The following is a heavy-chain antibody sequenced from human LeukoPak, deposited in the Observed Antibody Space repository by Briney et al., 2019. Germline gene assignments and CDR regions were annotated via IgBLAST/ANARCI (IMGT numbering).Heavy chain of an antibody. CDR1: GLTFSSYW. D-gene: IGHD3-10*01. CDR3: ARAPYGSGSYYFSY. V-gene: IGHV3-7*01. CDR2: IKQDGSEK. J-gene: IGHJ4*02. Sequence: GGSLRLSCAASGLTFSSYWMSWVRQAPGKGLEWVANIKQDGSEKYYVDSVKGRFTISRDNAKDSLYLLMNSLRAEDTAVYYCARAPYGSGSYYFSYWGQGTLVTVSS.